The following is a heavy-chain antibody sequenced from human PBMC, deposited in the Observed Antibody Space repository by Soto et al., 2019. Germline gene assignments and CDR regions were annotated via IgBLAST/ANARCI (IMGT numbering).Heavy chain of an antibody. V-gene: IGHV4-30-2*01. CDR3: ARGYRSSWAEDWFDP. D-gene: IGHD6-13*01. J-gene: IGHJ5*02. CDR1: GGSISSGGYS. Sequence: QLQLQESGSGLVKPSQTLSLTCAVSGGSISSGGYSWSWIRQPPGKGMEWIGYIYHSGSTYYNPSIKSRVIRSVDRSKKQCSMKLSSVTAADTAVYYCARGYRSSWAEDWFDPWGQGTLFTVSS. CDR2: IYHSGST.